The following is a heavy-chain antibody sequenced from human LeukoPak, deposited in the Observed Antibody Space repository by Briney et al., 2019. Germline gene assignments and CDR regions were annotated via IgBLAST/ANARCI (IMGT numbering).Heavy chain of an antibody. V-gene: IGHV3-7*03. Sequence: GGSLRLSCSASGFTFSSYWMSWVRQAPGKGLEWVANIKQDGSEKYYVDSVKGRFTISRDNVKNSLYLQMNSLRAEDTAVYYCAREPTIFGVVIPPDYWGQGTLVTVSS. CDR2: IKQDGSEK. CDR1: GFTFSSYW. CDR3: AREPTIFGVVIPPDY. J-gene: IGHJ4*02. D-gene: IGHD3-3*01.